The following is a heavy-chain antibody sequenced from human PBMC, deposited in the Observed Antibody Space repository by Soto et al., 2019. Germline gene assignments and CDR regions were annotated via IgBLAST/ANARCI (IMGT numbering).Heavy chain of an antibody. CDR3: ARDSYYDFWSGYYDYYGIDV. CDR1: GGSISSSNW. CDR2: IYHSGST. V-gene: IGHV4-4*02. D-gene: IGHD3-3*01. Sequence: SETLSLTCAVSGGSISSSNWWSWVRQPPGKGLEWIGEIYHSGSTNYNPSLKSRVTISVDKSKNQFSLKLSSVTAADTAVYYCARDSYYDFWSGYYDYYGIDVWGQGTTVTVSS. J-gene: IGHJ6*02.